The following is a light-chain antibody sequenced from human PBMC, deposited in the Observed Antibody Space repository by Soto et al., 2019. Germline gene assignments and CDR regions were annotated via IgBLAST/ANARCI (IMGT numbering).Light chain of an antibody. J-gene: IGKJ4*01. CDR1: QSVSSY. V-gene: IGKV3-11*01. CDR2: DAS. CDR3: KQRSNWPPLT. Sequence: EIVLTQSPATLSWSPGERATLSCRASQSVSSYLAWYQQKPGQAPRLLIYDASNRATGIPARFSGSGSGTDFTLTISSLEPEDFAGYYCKQRSNWPPLTFGGGTKVEIK.